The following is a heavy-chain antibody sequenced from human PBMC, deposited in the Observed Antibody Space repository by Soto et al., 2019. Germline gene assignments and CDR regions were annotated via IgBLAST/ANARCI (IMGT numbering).Heavy chain of an antibody. V-gene: IGHV3-30*18. CDR3: AKDYGDYADGDGMDV. D-gene: IGHD4-17*01. CDR2: ISYDGSNK. J-gene: IGHJ6*02. CDR1: GFTFSSYG. Sequence: QVQLVESGGGVVQPGRSLRLSCAASGFTFSSYGMHWVRQAPGKGLEWVAVISYDGSNKYYADSVKGRFTISRDNSKNAPYQQMNSLRAEDTAVYYWAKDYGDYADGDGMDVWGQGTTVTVSS.